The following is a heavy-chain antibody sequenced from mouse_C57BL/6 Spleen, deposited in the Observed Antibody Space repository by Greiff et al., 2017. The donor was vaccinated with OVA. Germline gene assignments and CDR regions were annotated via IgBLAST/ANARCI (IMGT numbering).Heavy chain of an antibody. CDR1: GENRKTYW. Sequence: QVQLQQPGAELVRPGTSGKREGKEEGENRKTYWMHWVKQRPGQGLEWIGVIDPSDSYTNYNQKFKGKATLTVDTSSSTAYMQLSSLTSEDSAGESGARMVTAWFAYWGQGTLVTVAA. D-gene: IGHD2-2*01. CDR3: ARMVTAWFAY. CDR2: IDPSDSYT. V-gene: IGHV1-59*01. J-gene: IGHJ3*01.